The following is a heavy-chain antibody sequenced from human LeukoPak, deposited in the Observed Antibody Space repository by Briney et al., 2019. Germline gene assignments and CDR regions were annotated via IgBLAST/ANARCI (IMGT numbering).Heavy chain of an antibody. J-gene: IGHJ4*02. V-gene: IGHV4-39*07. CDR2: IYYSGTT. CDR3: AREMLNGSGYFDY. Sequence: SETLSLTCTVSGGSISNTSYYWGWIRQPPGKGLEWIGSIYYSGTTYYNPSLKSRVTISVDTSKNQFSLKLSSVTAADTAFYYCAREMLNGSGYFDYWGQGTLVTVSS. D-gene: IGHD3-3*01. CDR1: GGSISNTSYY.